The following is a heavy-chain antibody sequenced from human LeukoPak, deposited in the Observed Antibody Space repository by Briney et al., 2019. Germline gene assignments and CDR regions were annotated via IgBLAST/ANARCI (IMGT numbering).Heavy chain of an antibody. CDR1: GYTFTSYD. CDR3: ARGRRDVFDI. CDR2: MNPHSDNT. V-gene: IGHV1-8*01. Sequence: GASVKVSCKASGYTFTSYDINWVRQATGQGLEWMGWMNPHSDNTGYAQKFMGRITLTRNTSTSVAYMELTNLRSEDTAVYFCARGRRDVFDIWGQGTTVIVS. J-gene: IGHJ3*02.